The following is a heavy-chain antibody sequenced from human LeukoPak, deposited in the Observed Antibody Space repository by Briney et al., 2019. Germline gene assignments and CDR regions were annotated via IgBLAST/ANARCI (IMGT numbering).Heavy chain of an antibody. CDR3: ARRNRDGYNYDY. Sequence: PSETLSLTCAVYGGSFSGYYWSWIRQPPGKGLEWIGYIYYSGSTNYNPSLKSRVTISVDTSKNQFSLKLSSVTAADTAVYYCARRNRDGYNYDYWGQGTLVTVSS. D-gene: IGHD5-24*01. CDR1: GGSFSGYY. CDR2: IYYSGST. V-gene: IGHV4-59*08. J-gene: IGHJ4*02.